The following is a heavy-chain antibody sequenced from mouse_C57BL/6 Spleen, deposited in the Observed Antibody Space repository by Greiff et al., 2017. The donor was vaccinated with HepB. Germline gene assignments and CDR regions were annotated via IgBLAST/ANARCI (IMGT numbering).Heavy chain of an antibody. CDR1: GFTFSDYG. CDR3: ARVSRSAGFDV. CDR2: ISSGSSTI. J-gene: IGHJ1*03. Sequence: EVKLEESGGGLVKPGGSLKLSCAASGFTFSDYGMHWVRQAPEKGLEWVAYISSGSSTIYYADTVKGRFTISRDNAKNTLFLQMTSLRSEDTAMYYCARVSRSAGFDVWGTGTTVTVSS. V-gene: IGHV5-17*01. D-gene: IGHD6-2*01.